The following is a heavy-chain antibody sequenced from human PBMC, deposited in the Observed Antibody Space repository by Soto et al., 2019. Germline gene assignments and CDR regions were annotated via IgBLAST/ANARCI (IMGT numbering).Heavy chain of an antibody. V-gene: IGHV4-61*01. Sequence: QVQLQESGPGLVKPSETLSLTCTVSGGSVSSGSYYWSWIRQPPGKGLEWIGDIYYSGSTNYNPSLKSRVTISVDTSKNQFSRKLSSVTAADTAVYYCAREPTVTYTAYFDYWGQGTLVTVSS. CDR3: AREPTVTYTAYFDY. D-gene: IGHD4-17*01. CDR1: GGSVSSGSYY. CDR2: IYYSGST. J-gene: IGHJ4*02.